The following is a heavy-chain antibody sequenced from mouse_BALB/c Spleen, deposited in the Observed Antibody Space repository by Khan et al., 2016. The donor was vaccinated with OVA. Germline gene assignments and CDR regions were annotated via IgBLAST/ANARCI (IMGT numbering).Heavy chain of an antibody. Sequence: QVQLKESGAELVKPGASVKLSCKASGFTFTGFDINWVRQRPEQGLEWIGRIFPGDGTTKYNEKFKGKATLTTDKSSSTAYMQFSRLTFDDSAVYFCARVSPMTSWCAYWCPGTLVTVSA. CDR2: IFPGDGTT. J-gene: IGHJ3*01. V-gene: IGHV1S56*01. D-gene: IGHD2-4*01. CDR1: GFTFTGFD. CDR3: ARVSPMTSWCAY.